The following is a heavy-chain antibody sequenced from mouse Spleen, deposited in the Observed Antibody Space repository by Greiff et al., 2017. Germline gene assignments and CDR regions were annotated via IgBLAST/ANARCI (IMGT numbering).Heavy chain of an antibody. V-gene: IGHV1S81*02. CDR3: TLITTVVAENWYFDV. Sequence: VQLQQSGAELVKPGASVKLSCKASGYTFTSYYMYWVKQRPGQGLEWIGEINPSNGGTNFNEKFKSKATLTVDKSSSTAYMQLSSLTSEDSAVYYCTLITTVVAENWYFDVWGAGTTVTVSS. CDR1: GYTFTSYY. CDR2: INPSNGGT. J-gene: IGHJ1*01. D-gene: IGHD1-1*01.